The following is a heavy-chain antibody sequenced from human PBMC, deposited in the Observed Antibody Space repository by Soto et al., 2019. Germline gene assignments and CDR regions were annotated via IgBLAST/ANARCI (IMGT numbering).Heavy chain of an antibody. J-gene: IGHJ5*02. CDR1: VGSISSSNW. CDR2: IYHSGST. Sequence: SETLSLTCAVSVGSISSSNWWSWVRQPPGKGLEWIGEIYHSGSTNYNPSLKSRVTISVDKSKNQFSLQLNSVTPEDTAVYYCAREGALLRWDWFDPWGQGTLVTVSS. V-gene: IGHV4-4*02. D-gene: IGHD4-17*01. CDR3: AREGALLRWDWFDP.